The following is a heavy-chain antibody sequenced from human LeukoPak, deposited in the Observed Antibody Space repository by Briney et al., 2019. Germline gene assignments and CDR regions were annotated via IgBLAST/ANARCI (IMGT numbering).Heavy chain of an antibody. Sequence: SETLSLTCTVSGGSISSSSYYWGWIRQPPGKGLEWIGSIYYSGSTYYNPSLKSRVTISVDTSKNQFSLKLSSVTAADTAVYYCASGIQLWSTDYWGQGTLVTVSS. V-gene: IGHV4-39*07. D-gene: IGHD5-18*01. CDR1: GGSISSSSYY. CDR2: IYYSGST. J-gene: IGHJ4*02. CDR3: ASGIQLWSTDY.